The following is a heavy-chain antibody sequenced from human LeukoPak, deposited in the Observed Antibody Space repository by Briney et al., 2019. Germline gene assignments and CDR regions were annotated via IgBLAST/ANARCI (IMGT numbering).Heavy chain of an antibody. J-gene: IGHJ4*02. D-gene: IGHD3-9*01. CDR1: GGTFSSYA. CDR2: IIPIFGTA. Sequence: ASVKVSCKASGGTFSSYAISWVRQAPGQGLEWMGGIIPIFGTANYAQKFQGRVTITADESTSTAYMELSSLRSEDTAVYYCARTLLRYFDWPGGDYWGQGTLVTVSS. V-gene: IGHV1-69*01. CDR3: ARTLLRYFDWPGGDY.